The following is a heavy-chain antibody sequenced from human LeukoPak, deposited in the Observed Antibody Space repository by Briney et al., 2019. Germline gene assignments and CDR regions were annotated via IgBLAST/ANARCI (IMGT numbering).Heavy chain of an antibody. Sequence: GGSLRLSCAASGFTVSNNYMSWVRQAPGKGLEWVSVIYTGGSTYYAESVRDRFTISRDKSKNTLYLQMNTLRAEDTAVYYCARDRPDWGLASDYWGQETLVTVSS. V-gene: IGHV3-66*01. CDR1: GFTVSNNY. D-gene: IGHD7-27*01. CDR2: IYTGGST. J-gene: IGHJ4*02. CDR3: ARDRPDWGLASDY.